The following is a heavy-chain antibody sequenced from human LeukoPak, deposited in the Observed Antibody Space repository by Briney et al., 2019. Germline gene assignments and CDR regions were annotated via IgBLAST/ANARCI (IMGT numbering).Heavy chain of an antibody. D-gene: IGHD3-22*01. CDR3: TTEDHYDSSGYYPDY. CDR1: GFTFSNAW. J-gene: IGHJ4*02. V-gene: IGHV3-15*07. CDR2: IKSKTDGGTT. Sequence: PGGSLRLSCAASGFTFSNAWRNWVRQVPGKGLEWVGRIKSKTDGGTTDYAAPVKGRFTISRDDSKNTLYLQMNSLKTEDTAVYYCTTEDHYDSSGYYPDYWGQGTLVTVSS.